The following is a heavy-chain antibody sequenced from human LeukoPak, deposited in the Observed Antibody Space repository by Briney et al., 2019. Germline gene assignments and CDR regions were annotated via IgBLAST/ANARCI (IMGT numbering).Heavy chain of an antibody. D-gene: IGHD2-2*01. V-gene: IGHV4-31*03. CDR3: ARDLGFCTSTSCRYFDY. J-gene: IGHJ4*02. Sequence: SETLSLTCTVSGGSISSGGYYWSWIRQHPGKGLEWIGYIYYSGSTYYNPSLKSRVTISVDTSKNQFSLKLSSVTAADTAVYYCARDLGFCTSTSCRYFDYWGQGTLVTVSS. CDR2: IYYSGST. CDR1: GGSISSGGYY.